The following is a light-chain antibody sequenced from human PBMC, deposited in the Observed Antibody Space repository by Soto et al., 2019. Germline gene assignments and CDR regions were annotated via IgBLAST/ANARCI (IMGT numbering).Light chain of an antibody. CDR3: FPCITNARV. Sequence: QAVVTQEPSLTVSPGGTVTLTCDSSTGAVTSGHYPYWFQQKPGQAPRTLIYDTSIKHSWTPARFSGSLLGGKAALTLSGAQAEDEADYYCFPCITNARVFGAGTKVTVL. V-gene: IGLV7-46*01. CDR2: DTS. J-gene: IGLJ3*02. CDR1: TGAVTSGHY.